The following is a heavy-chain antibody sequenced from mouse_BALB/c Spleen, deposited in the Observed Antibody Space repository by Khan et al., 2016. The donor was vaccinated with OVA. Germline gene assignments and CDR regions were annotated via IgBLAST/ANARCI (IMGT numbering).Heavy chain of an antibody. Sequence: VQLQQSGPGLVKPSQSLSLTCTVTGYSITSGYGWNWIRQFPGNKLEWMGYISYSGSTNYNPSLKSRISITRDTSKNQFFLQLISVTTEDTATYYCARTARIKYWCQGTTLTVSS. CDR2: ISYSGST. CDR3: ARTARIKY. CDR1: GYSITSGYG. D-gene: IGHD1-2*01. V-gene: IGHV3-2*02. J-gene: IGHJ2*01.